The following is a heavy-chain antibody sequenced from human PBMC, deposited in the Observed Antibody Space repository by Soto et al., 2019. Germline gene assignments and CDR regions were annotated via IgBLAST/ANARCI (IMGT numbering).Heavy chain of an antibody. CDR1: GYSFTSYW. V-gene: IGHV5-51*01. D-gene: IGHD2-15*01. CDR2: IYPGDSDT. Sequence: GESLKISCKGSGYSFTSYWIGWVRQMPGKGLEWMGIIYPGDSDTRYSPSFQGQVTISADKSISTAYLQWSSLKASDTAMYYCARPQLGYCSGGSCYLTKWSEDHWGQGTLVTVSS. CDR3: ARPQLGYCSGGSCYLTKWSEDH. J-gene: IGHJ4*02.